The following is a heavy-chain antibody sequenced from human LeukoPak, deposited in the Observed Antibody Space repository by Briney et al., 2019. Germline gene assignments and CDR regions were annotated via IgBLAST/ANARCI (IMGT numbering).Heavy chain of an antibody. Sequence: SETLSLTCTVSGGSISSYYWSWIRQPAGKGLEWIGRIYTSGSTNYNPSLKSRVTISVDTSKNQFSLKLSSVTAADTAVYYCARDERVTVIWFGEQGDAFDIWGQGTMVTVSS. J-gene: IGHJ3*02. V-gene: IGHV4-4*07. CDR2: IYTSGST. CDR3: ARDERVTVIWFGEQGDAFDI. D-gene: IGHD3-10*01. CDR1: GGSISSYY.